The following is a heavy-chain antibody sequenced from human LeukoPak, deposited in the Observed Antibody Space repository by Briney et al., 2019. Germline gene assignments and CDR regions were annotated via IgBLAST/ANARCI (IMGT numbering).Heavy chain of an antibody. CDR2: IYYSGST. CDR3: ASEDSDSGTIDY. D-gene: IGHD1-26*01. CDR1: GGSISGYY. Sequence: SETLSLTCTVSGGSISGYYWSWIRQPPGKGLEWIGYIYYSGSTNYNPSLKSRVTISVDTSKNQFSLKLSSVTAADTAVYYCASEDSDSGTIDYWGQGTLVTVSS. V-gene: IGHV4-59*12. J-gene: IGHJ4*02.